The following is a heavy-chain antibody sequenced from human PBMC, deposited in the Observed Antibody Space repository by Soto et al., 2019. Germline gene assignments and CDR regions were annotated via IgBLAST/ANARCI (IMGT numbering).Heavy chain of an antibody. D-gene: IGHD6-6*01. V-gene: IGHV1-69*12. J-gene: IGHJ6*02. CDR2: IIPIFGTA. Sequence: QVQLVQSGAEVKKPGSSVKVSCKASGGTFSSYAISWVRQAPGQGLEWMGGIIPIFGTANYAQKFQGRVTITADESTSTAYMELSSLRSEDTAVYYCASSSSAGPDYYDYGIDVWGQGTTVTVSS. CDR1: GGTFSSYA. CDR3: ASSSSAGPDYYDYGIDV.